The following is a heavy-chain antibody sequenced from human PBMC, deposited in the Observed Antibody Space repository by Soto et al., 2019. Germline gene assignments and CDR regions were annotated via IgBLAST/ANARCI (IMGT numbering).Heavy chain of an antibody. D-gene: IGHD3-10*01. J-gene: IGHJ6*02. CDR2: VHDSWGS. CDR1: GGSISSYY. V-gene: IGHV4-59*08. Sequence: QVPLQESGPGLVKPSETLSLSCTVSGGSISSYYWSWIRQTPGKGLEWIGYVHDSWGSNYNPSLQSRVAISLDPSKSQFSLKLPSVTAPATAVYYCARQGFGALPGLVDVWGQGTTVTVSS. CDR3: ARQGFGALPGLVDV.